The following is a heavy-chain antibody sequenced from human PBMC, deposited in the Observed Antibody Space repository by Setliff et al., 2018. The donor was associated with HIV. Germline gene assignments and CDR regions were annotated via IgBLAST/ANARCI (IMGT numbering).Heavy chain of an antibody. V-gene: IGHV4-39*07. CDR1: GASINNNAYY. Sequence: SETLSLTCGISGASINNNAYYWGWIRQPPRKELEWVGSIFSSGDTYYNPSLQSRVTISVDTSKNHLSLILDSVTAADAALYYCARGRRGYGDFYSWGQGTLVTVSS. CDR2: IFSSGDT. CDR3: ARGRRGYGDFYS. D-gene: IGHD5-12*01. J-gene: IGHJ4*02.